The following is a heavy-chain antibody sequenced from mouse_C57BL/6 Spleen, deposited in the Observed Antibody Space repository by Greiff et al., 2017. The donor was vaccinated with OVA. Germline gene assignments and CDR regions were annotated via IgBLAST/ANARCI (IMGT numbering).Heavy chain of an antibody. Sequence: VKLEESGPGLVQPSQSLSITCTVSGFSLTSYGVHWVRQSPGKGLEWLGVIWSGGSTDYNAAFISRLSISKDNSKSQVFFKMNSLQADDTAIYYCARNYCYGSSYAMDYWGQGTSVTVSS. CDR2: IWSGGST. V-gene: IGHV2-2*01. CDR1: GFSLTSYG. D-gene: IGHD1-1*01. CDR3: ARNYCYGSSYAMDY. J-gene: IGHJ4*01.